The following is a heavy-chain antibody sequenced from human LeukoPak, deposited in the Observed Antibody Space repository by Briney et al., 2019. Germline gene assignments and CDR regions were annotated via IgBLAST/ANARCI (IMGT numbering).Heavy chain of an antibody. CDR2: IIMDGSYT. Sequence: GGSLRLSCAASGFTFSPYWMHWVRQAPGRGLVWVSRIIMDGSYTNYADSVKGRFTISRDNTKSTLYLQMNSLRPEDTGLYYCARERRRDGYNYKDYWGQGTQVSVSS. V-gene: IGHV3-74*01. J-gene: IGHJ4*02. CDR1: GFTFSPYW. D-gene: IGHD5-24*01. CDR3: ARERRRDGYNYKDY.